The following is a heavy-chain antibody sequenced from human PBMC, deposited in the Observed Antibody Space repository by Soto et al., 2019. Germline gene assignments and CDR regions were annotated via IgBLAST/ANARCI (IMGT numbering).Heavy chain of an antibody. V-gene: IGHV3-23*01. J-gene: IGHJ4*02. D-gene: IGHD5-12*01. CDR1: GFTFSSYA. CDR2: LSGSGGST. Sequence: EVQLLESGGGLVQPGGSLRLSCAASGFTFSSYAMSWVRQAPGQGLEWVSALSGSGGSTYYADSVKGRFTISRDNSKNTLYLQMHSRRAEDTAVYYCAKEARDRVAKMEVPQWYYFDYWGQGTLVSVSS. CDR3: AKEARDRVAKMEVPQWYYFDY.